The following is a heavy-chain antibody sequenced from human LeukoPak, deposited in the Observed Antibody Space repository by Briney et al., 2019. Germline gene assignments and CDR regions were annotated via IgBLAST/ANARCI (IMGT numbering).Heavy chain of an antibody. D-gene: IGHD3-9*01. V-gene: IGHV4-30-2*01. CDR3: ASSSYYDILTGYFPYFFDC. CDR2: IYHSGST. J-gene: IGHJ4*02. CDR1: GGSISSVGYS. Sequence: SETLSLTCAVSGGSISSVGYSWSWIRQPPGKGLEWIGYIYHSGSTYYDPSLKSRVTISVDRSKNQFSLKLSSVTAADTAVYSCASSSYYDILTGYFPYFFDCWGQGTLVTVSS.